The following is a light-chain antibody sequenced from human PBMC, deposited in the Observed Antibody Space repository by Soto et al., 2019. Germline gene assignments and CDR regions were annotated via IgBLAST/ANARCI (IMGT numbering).Light chain of an antibody. CDR2: DAS. CDR3: QQYNTYPWT. CDR1: QSISNC. V-gene: IGKV1-5*01. Sequence: DIQMTQSPSTLSASAGDRVTITCRASQSISNCLAWHQQKPGKAPKLLIYDASSLESGVPSRFSGSGSGTEFALTISSLQPDDFATYYCQQYNTYPWTFGQGTKVEIK. J-gene: IGKJ1*01.